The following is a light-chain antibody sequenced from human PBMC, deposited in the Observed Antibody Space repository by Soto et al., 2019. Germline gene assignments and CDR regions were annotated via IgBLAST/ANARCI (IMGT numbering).Light chain of an antibody. J-gene: IGLJ1*01. V-gene: IGLV2-23*01. CDR2: EDT. Sequence: QSALTQPASVSGSPGQPITISCTGTSSDVGTYNLVSWYQQHPGNAPKLVIYEDTKRPSGVSNRFSGSKSGNTASLTISGLQAEDEADYYCRSYASSRTYVFGTGTKVTVL. CDR1: SSDVGTYNL. CDR3: RSYASSRTYV.